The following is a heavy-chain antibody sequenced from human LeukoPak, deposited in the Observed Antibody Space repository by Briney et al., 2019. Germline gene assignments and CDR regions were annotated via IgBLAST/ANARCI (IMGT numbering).Heavy chain of an antibody. Sequence: EASVKVSCKASGYTFTSYYMHWVRQAPGQGLEWMGIINPSGGSTSYAQKFQGRVTMTRDTSTSTVYMELSSLRSDDTAVYYCARAGITMVRGAPDYSFDYWGQGTLVTVSS. V-gene: IGHV1-46*01. D-gene: IGHD3-10*01. J-gene: IGHJ4*02. CDR1: GYTFTSYY. CDR3: ARAGITMVRGAPDYSFDY. CDR2: INPSGGST.